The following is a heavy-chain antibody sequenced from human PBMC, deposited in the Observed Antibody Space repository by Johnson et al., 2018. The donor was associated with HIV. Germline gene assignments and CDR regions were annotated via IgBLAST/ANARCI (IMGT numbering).Heavy chain of an antibody. V-gene: IGHV3-74*02. J-gene: IGHJ3*01. Sequence: VQLVESGGGLVQPGGSLRLSCAASGFTFSRYWMDWVRQAQGKGLVWVSRIKSAGRSPAYDDSGPARSTIPRAHDKHTLYLQMNSLRGEDTAVYFWTRVFYSPSSGYSEPSGSVDAFDVWGQGTMVTVSS. CDR2: IKSAGRSP. D-gene: IGHD3-22*01. CDR3: TRVFYSPSSGYSEPSGSVDAFDV. CDR1: GFTFSRYW.